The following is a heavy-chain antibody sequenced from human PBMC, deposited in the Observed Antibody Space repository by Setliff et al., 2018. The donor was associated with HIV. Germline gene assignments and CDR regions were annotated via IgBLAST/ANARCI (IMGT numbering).Heavy chain of an antibody. V-gene: IGHV4-4*09. CDR1: GGSISNFY. Sequence: SETLSLTCTVSGGSISNFYWSWIRQPPGKGLEWIGYIYTSGSTSYNPSLRSRVTISLDTSKNRFSLKLNSVTAADTAVYYCARRSIVGVARGCYYYNLDVWGQGTTVTVSS. D-gene: IGHD1-26*01. CDR2: IYTSGST. CDR3: ARRSIVGVARGCYYYNLDV. J-gene: IGHJ6*02.